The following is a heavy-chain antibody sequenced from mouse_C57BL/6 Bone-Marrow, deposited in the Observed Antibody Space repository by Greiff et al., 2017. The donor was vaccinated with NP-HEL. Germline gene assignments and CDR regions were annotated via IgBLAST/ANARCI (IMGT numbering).Heavy chain of an antibody. CDR1: GFTFSDYY. J-gene: IGHJ3*01. V-gene: IGHV5-12*01. CDR3: ARHLTGTFAY. D-gene: IGHD4-1*01. Sequence: EVKLQESGGGLVQPGGSLKLSCAASGFTFSDYYMYWVRQTPEKRLEWVAYISNGGGSTYYPDTVKGRFTISRDNAKNTLYLQMSRLKSEDTAMYYCARHLTGTFAYWGQGTLVTVSA. CDR2: ISNGGGST.